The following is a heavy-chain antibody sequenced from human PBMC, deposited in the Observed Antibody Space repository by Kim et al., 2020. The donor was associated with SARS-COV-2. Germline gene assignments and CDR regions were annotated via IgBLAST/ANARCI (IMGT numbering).Heavy chain of an antibody. V-gene: IGHV4-39*01. Sequence: SETLSLTCTVSGGSISSSSYYWGWIRQPPGKGLEWIGSIYYSGSTYYNPSLKSRVTISVDTSKNQFSLRLSSVTAADTAVYYGARYKGYCGGGSCYGTCDYGGQGTLVTVPS. CDR3: ARYKGYCGGGSCYGTCDY. D-gene: IGHD2-15*01. CDR2: IYYSGST. J-gene: IGHJ4*02. CDR1: GGSISSSSYY.